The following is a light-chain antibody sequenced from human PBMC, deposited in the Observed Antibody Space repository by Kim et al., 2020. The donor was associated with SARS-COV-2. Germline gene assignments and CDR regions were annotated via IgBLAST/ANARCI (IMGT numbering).Light chain of an antibody. CDR3: QQYYSTSLT. Sequence: DIVMTQSPDSLAVSLGERATINCKSSQSVLYSSNNKNYLAWYQQKPGQPPKLLIYWASTRESGVPDRFSGSGSGTDFTLTISSLQAEDVAVYYCQQYYSTSLTFGGGTKVEI. V-gene: IGKV4-1*01. CDR2: WAS. J-gene: IGKJ4*01. CDR1: QSVLYSSNNKNY.